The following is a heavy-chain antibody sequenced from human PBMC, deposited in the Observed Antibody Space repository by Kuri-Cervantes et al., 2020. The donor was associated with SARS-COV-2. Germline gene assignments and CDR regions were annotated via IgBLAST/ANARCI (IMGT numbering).Heavy chain of an antibody. J-gene: IGHJ5*02. CDR1: GFTFSSYG. V-gene: IGHV3-30*03. Sequence: GESLKISCAASGFTFSSYGMHWVRQAPGKGLEWVAVISYDGSNKYYADSVKGRFTISRDNSKNTLYLQMNSLRAEDTAVYYCARDLEVAGYNWFDPWGQGTRVTVSS. CDR3: ARDLEVAGYNWFDP. D-gene: IGHD2-15*01. CDR2: ISYDGSNK.